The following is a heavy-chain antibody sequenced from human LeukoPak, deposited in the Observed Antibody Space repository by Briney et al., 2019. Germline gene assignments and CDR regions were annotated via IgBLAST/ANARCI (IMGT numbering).Heavy chain of an antibody. CDR2: IYHSGST. V-gene: IGHV4-38-2*01. Sequence: SETLSLTCAVSGYSISSGYYWGWIRQPPGKGLEWIGSIYHSGSTSYKPSLKSRVTISVDTSKNQFSLKLSSVTATDTAVYYSARNSSGIHFDYWGQGTLVTVSS. CDR3: ARNSSGIHFDY. J-gene: IGHJ4*02. CDR1: GYSISSGYY. D-gene: IGHD3-22*01.